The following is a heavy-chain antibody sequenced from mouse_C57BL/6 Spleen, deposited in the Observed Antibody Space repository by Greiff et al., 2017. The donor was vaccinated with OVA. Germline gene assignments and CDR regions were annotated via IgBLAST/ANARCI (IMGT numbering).Heavy chain of an antibody. V-gene: IGHV1-15*01. Sequence: QVQLQQSGAELVRPGASVTLSCKASGYTFTDYEMHWVKQTPVHGLEWIGAIDPETGGTAYNQKFKGKAILTADKSSSTAYMELRSLTSDDSAVYYCTSQSPPLDYWGQGTTLTVSS. D-gene: IGHD6-1*01. CDR1: GYTFTDYE. J-gene: IGHJ2*01. CDR2: IDPETGGT. CDR3: TSQSPPLDY.